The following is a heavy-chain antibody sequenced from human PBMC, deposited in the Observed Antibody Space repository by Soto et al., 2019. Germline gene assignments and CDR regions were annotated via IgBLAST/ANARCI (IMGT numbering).Heavy chain of an antibody. D-gene: IGHD2-8*01. CDR2: INPSGGST. V-gene: IGHV1-46*01. Sequence: ASVKVSCKASGYTFTSHYMHWVRQAPGQGLEWMGIINPSGGSTSYAQKFQGRVTMTRDTSTSTVYMELSSLRSEDTAVYYCARDNPGCTNGVCSGYYYYYYGMDVWGQGTTVTVSS. CDR1: GYTFTSHY. CDR3: ARDNPGCTNGVCSGYYYYYYGMDV. J-gene: IGHJ6*02.